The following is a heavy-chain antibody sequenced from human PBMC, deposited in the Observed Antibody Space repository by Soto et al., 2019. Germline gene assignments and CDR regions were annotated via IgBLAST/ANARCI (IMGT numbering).Heavy chain of an antibody. Sequence: PSETLSVTCTVSGGSISSGAYYWSWIRHHPGKGLDWIAYMSYSGNTYYNPSLKSRLTISIDTSKNHLSLRLSSVTAADTALYYCARVHGYSSSWYWFDPWGQGTLVTVS. V-gene: IGHV4-31*03. J-gene: IGHJ5*02. D-gene: IGHD6-13*01. CDR2: MSYSGNT. CDR3: ARVHGYSSSWYWFDP. CDR1: GGSISSGAYY.